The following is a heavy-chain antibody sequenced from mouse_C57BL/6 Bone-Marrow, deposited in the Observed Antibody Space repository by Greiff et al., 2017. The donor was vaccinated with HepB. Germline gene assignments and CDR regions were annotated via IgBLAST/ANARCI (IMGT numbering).Heavy chain of an antibody. V-gene: IGHV1-64*01. CDR3: ARTYYYGSSYVNWFAY. CDR1: GYTFTSYW. Sequence: VKLKQPGAELVKPGASVKLSCKASGYTFTSYWMHWVKQRPGQGLEWIGMIHPNSGSTNYNEKFKSKATLTVDKSSSTAYMQLSSLTSEDSAVYYCARTYYYGSSYVNWFAYWGQGTLVTVSA. CDR2: IHPNSGST. J-gene: IGHJ3*01. D-gene: IGHD1-1*01.